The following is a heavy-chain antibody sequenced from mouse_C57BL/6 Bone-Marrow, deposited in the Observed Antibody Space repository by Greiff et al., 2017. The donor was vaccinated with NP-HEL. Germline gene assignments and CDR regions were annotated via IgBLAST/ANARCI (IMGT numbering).Heavy chain of an antibody. CDR2: IWSGGST. J-gene: IGHJ3*01. Sequence: VMLVESGPGLVQPSQSLSITCTVSGFSLTSYGVHWVRQSPGKGLEWLGVIWSGGSTDYNAAFISRLSISKDNSKSQVFFKMNSLQADDTAIYHCASDSAGGAYWGQGTLVTVSA. CDR1: GFSLTSYG. CDR3: ASDSAGGAY. D-gene: IGHD6-1*01. V-gene: IGHV2-2*01.